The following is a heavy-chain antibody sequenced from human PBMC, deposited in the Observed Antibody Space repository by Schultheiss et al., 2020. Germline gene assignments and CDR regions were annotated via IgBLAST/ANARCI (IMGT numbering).Heavy chain of an antibody. J-gene: IGHJ6*02. CDR1: GFTFSSYG. CDR2: INSDGSST. Sequence: GGSLRLSCAASGFTFSSYGMHWVRQAPGKGLVWVSRINSDGSSTSYADSVKGRFTISRDNAKNTLYLQMNSLRAEDTAVYYCARDNTMIVLYGMDVWGQGTTVTVSS. CDR3: ARDNTMIVLYGMDV. D-gene: IGHD3-22*01. V-gene: IGHV3-74*01.